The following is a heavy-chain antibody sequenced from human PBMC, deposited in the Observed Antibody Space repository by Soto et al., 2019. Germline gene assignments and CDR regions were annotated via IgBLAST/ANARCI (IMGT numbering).Heavy chain of an antibody. D-gene: IGHD6-19*01. J-gene: IGHJ4*02. CDR1: VGSFSGYY. CDR3: ARGEGSGWYFDY. CDR2: INHRGST. Sequence: PSETLSLPCAVDVGSFSGYYCTSVRQPPGKGLECIGEINHRGSTSYNPSLKSRVTISVDTSKNQFSLRLSSVTAADTAVYYCARGEGSGWYFDYWGQGTRVTVSS. V-gene: IGHV4-34*01.